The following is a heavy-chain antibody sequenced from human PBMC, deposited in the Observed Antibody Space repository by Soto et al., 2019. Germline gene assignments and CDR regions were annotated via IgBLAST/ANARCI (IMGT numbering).Heavy chain of an antibody. J-gene: IGHJ4*01. CDR3: ARLGSSGWYQGSYFDY. V-gene: IGHV4-39*01. Sequence: QLQLQESGPGLVRPSETLSLICTVSGGSITRNDHYWGWIRQSPGKGLEWIGDIKSSGSTNYNLSLKCRVSMSVEPSKNQFSLKMNSVTAADTAVYYGARLGSSGWYQGSYFDYWGPGTRVPVSS. CDR1: GGSITRNDHY. D-gene: IGHD6-19*01. CDR2: IKSSGST.